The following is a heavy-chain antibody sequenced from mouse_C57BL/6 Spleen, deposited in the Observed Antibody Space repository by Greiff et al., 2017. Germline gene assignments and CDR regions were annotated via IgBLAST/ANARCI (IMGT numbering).Heavy chain of an antibody. CDR1: GYTFTSYT. D-gene: IGHD2-4*01. CDR2: INPSSGYT. V-gene: IGHV1-4*01. J-gene: IGHJ4*01. Sequence: QVQLQQSGAELARPGASVKMSCKASGYTFTSYTMHWVKQRPGQGLEWIGDINPSSGYTKYNQKFKDKATLTADKSSSTAYMQLSSLTSEDSAVDYGARGTYDDDYAMDYWGQGTSVTVSS. CDR3: ARGTYDDDYAMDY.